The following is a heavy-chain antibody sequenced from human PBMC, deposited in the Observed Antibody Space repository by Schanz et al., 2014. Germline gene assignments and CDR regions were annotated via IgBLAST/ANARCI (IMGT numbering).Heavy chain of an antibody. CDR1: GGSVSSGGDY. V-gene: IGHV4-31*03. CDR2: IYYSGST. Sequence: QVQLQESGPGLVKPSQTLSLTCTVSGGSVSSGGDYWSWIRQPPGKGLEWIGYIYYSGSTYYNPSLKSRVTISVDTSKNQFSLKVRSVTAADTAVYYCARDSLRGATGGYGMDVWGQGTTVTVSS. D-gene: IGHD2-8*02. J-gene: IGHJ6*02. CDR3: ARDSLRGATGGYGMDV.